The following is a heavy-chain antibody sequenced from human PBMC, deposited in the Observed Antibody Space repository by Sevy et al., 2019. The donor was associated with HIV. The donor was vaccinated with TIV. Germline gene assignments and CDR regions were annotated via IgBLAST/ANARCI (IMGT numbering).Heavy chain of an antibody. CDR2: ISSSSSYI. Sequence: GGSLRLSCAASGFTFSSYSMNWVRQAPGKGLEWVSSISSSSSYIYYADSVKGRFTISRDNAKNSLYLQMNSLRAEDRAVYYCARVRYYDFWGRYYLVDYYYYGMDVWGQGTTVTVSS. J-gene: IGHJ6*02. CDR1: GFTFSSYS. D-gene: IGHD3-3*01. CDR3: ARVRYYDFWGRYYLVDYYYYGMDV. V-gene: IGHV3-21*01.